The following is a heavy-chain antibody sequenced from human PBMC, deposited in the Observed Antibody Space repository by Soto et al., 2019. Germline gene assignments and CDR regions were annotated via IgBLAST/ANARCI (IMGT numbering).Heavy chain of an antibody. V-gene: IGHV1-46*01. D-gene: IGHD5-12*01. CDR1: GGTFSSYA. CDR3: ARGYSGYGGPDAFDI. CDR2: INPSGGST. J-gene: IGHJ3*02. Sequence: ASVKVSCKASGGTFSSYAISWVRQAPGQGLEWMGIINPSGGSTSYAQKFQGRVTMTRDTSTSTVYMELSSLRSEDTAVYYCARGYSGYGGPDAFDIWGQGTMVTVSS.